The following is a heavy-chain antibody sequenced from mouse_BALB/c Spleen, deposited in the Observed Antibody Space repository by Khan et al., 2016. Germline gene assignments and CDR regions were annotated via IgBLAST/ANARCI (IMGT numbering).Heavy chain of an antibody. Sequence: EVKLRESGGGLVQPGGSLKLSCAASGFDFSRYWMSWVRQAPGKGLEWIGEINPDSSTINYTPSLKDKFIISRDNAKKTLYLQMSKVRSEDTALSYCARAGYYGFLAYWGQGTPVTVSS. D-gene: IGHD1-1*01. CDR2: INPDSSTI. V-gene: IGHV4-1*02. CDR1: GFDFSRYW. J-gene: IGHJ2*01. CDR3: ARAGYYGFLAY.